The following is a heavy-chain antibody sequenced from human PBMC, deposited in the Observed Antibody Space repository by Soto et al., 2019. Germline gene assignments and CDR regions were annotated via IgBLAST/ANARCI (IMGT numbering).Heavy chain of an antibody. CDR1: GDSVTSGSYY. D-gene: IGHD7-27*01. V-gene: IGHV4-61*03. J-gene: IGHJ6*02. CDR3: AREWGLLPYYVMNV. CDR2: ISYTGRT. Sequence: SETLSLTCIVSGDSVTSGSYYRAWLRQPPGKGLEWIGYISYTGRTKYNPSLQSRVTISVDTSKNDFSLNLSSVTAADTAVYFCAREWGLLPYYVMNVWGHGTAVTVSS.